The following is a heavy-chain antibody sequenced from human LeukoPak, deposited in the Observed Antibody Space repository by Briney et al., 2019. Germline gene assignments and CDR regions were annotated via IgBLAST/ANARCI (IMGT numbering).Heavy chain of an antibody. V-gene: IGHV5-51*01. CDR1: EYSFSSYW. D-gene: IGHD3-9*01. CDR3: ARPAYYDILTGYAYFGAFDI. CDR2: IYPGDSDT. Sequence: GESLKISCKGSEYSFSSYWIGWVRLMPGKGLEWMGIIYPGDSDTRYSPSFQGQVTISADKSISTAYLQWSSLKASDTAMYYCARPAYYDILTGYAYFGAFDIWGQGTMVTVSS. J-gene: IGHJ3*02.